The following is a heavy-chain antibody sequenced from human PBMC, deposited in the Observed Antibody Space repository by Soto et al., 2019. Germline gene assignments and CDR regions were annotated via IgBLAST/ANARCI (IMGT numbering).Heavy chain of an antibody. CDR1: GFTFSSYA. CDR2: ISGSGGST. J-gene: IGHJ4*02. Sequence: GSLRLSCAASGFTFSSYAMSWVRQAPGKGLEWVSVISGSGGSTYYADSVKGRFTISRDNSKNTLYLQMNSLRAEDTAVYYCAKSSSSWYYFDYWGQRTLVTVSS. V-gene: IGHV3-23*01. D-gene: IGHD6-13*01. CDR3: AKSSSSWYYFDY.